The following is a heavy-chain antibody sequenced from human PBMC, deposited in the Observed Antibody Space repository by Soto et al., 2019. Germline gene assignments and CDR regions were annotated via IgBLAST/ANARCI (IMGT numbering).Heavy chain of an antibody. CDR2: IDSSGEK. J-gene: IGHJ5*02. D-gene: IGHD6-19*01. V-gene: IGHV2-26*01. CDR3: ARRHLAVAVSPWFDP. CDR1: GLSITDSEMG. Sequence: QVTLKESGPVLVKPTETLTLRCTVSGLSITDSEMGVSWIRQPPGQPLEWLAHIDSSGEKSYRTFLKSRLAISKDTSKSQIVLTMPNMDPADTATYYCARRHLAVAVSPWFDPWGQGIPVTVS.